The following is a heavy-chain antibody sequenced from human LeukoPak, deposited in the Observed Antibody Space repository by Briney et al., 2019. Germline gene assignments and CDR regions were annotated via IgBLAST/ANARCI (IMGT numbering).Heavy chain of an antibody. CDR3: AKYSWGTYYSALY. J-gene: IGHJ4*02. D-gene: IGHD3-10*01. V-gene: IGHV3-23*01. CDR2: ISVSGQNT. CDR1: GFTFNSYA. Sequence: GGSLRLSCAASGFTFNSYAMTSVRQAPGKGLQWVSTISVSGQNTYYADSVKGRFTISRDISKSTLYLQMNSLRDEDTALYYCAKYSWGTYYSALYWGQGTLVTVSS.